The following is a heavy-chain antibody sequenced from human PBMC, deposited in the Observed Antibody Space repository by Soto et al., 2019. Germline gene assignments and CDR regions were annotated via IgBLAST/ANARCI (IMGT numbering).Heavy chain of an antibody. J-gene: IGHJ4*02. CDR2: IYYSGST. CDR1: GGSISSSSYY. Sequence: LSLTCTVSGGSISSSSYYWGWIRQPPGKGLEWIGSIYYSGSTYYNPSLKSRVTISVDTSKNQFSLKLSSVTAADTAVYYCARLVWYDYVWGSYRLFDYWGQGTLVTVS. D-gene: IGHD3-16*02. V-gene: IGHV4-39*01. CDR3: ARLVWYDYVWGSYRLFDY.